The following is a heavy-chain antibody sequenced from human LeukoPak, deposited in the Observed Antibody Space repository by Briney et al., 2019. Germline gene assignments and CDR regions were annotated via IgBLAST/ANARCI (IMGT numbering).Heavy chain of an antibody. CDR2: IYSGGAT. D-gene: IGHD6-13*01. Sequence: GGSLRLSCAVSGLTVSNNYMIWVRQAPGKGLECVSLIYSGGATSYADSVKGRFTISRDNSQNMLYLQMNSLRAEDTAVYYCAVSGYSSSWYVSWGQGTLVTVSS. CDR3: AVSGYSSSWYVS. V-gene: IGHV3-66*01. CDR1: GLTVSNNY. J-gene: IGHJ4*02.